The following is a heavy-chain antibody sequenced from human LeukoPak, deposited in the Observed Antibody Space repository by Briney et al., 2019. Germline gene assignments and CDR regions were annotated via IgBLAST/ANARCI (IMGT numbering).Heavy chain of an antibody. CDR2: IRSKANSYAT. CDR1: GFTFSGSA. Sequence: GGSLRLSCAASGFTFSGSAMHWVRQATGKGLEWVGRIRSKANSYATAYAASVKGRFTISRDDSKNTAYLQMNSLKTEDTAVYYCTSLSLVGATYYFDYWGQGTLVTVSS. V-gene: IGHV3-73*01. J-gene: IGHJ4*02. D-gene: IGHD1-26*01. CDR3: TSLSLVGATYYFDY.